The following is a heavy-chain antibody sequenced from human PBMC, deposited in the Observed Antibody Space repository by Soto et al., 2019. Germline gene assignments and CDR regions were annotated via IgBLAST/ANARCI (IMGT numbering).Heavy chain of an antibody. D-gene: IGHD6-13*01. J-gene: IGHJ5*02. CDR3: AREQQLVPLVGGGYNWFDP. Sequence: QVQLQESGPGLVKPSQTLSLTCTVSGGSISSGGYYWSWIRQHPGKGLEWIGYIYYSGSTYYNPSLKSRVTISVDTSKNQFSLKLSSVTAADTAVYYCAREQQLVPLVGGGYNWFDPWGQGTLVTVSS. CDR1: GGSISSGGYY. CDR2: IYYSGST. V-gene: IGHV4-31*03.